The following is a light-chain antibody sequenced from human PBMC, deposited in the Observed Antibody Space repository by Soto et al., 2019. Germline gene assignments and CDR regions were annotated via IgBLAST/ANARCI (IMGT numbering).Light chain of an antibody. Sequence: QSALTQPASVSGSPGQSITISCTGTSSDIGNYDFVSWYQQVPGTAPKAMIYEVSSRPSGVSNRFSGSKSGNTASLTISGLQAEDEADYYCSSYTSSNTFYVFGTGTKLTVL. CDR1: SSDIGNYDF. J-gene: IGLJ1*01. V-gene: IGLV2-14*01. CDR2: EVS. CDR3: SSYTSSNTFYV.